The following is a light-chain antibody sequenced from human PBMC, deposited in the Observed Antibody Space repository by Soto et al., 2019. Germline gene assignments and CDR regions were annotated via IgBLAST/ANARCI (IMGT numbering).Light chain of an antibody. CDR1: QSVSGW. Sequence: DIQMTQSPSTLSASVGDTVTVTCRASQSVSGWLAWYQQKPGKAPKVLIYDASTLKSGVPSRFSGSGSGTDFTLTISSLQPDDFAIYYCQQYNSYWTFGQGTKVDIK. V-gene: IGKV1-5*01. CDR3: QQYNSYWT. J-gene: IGKJ1*01. CDR2: DAS.